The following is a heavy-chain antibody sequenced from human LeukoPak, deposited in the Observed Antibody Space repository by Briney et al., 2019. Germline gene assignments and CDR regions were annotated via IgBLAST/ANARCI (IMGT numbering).Heavy chain of an antibody. J-gene: IGHJ5*02. Sequence: SETLSLTCTVSGGSISSYYWSWIREPPGKGLEWIGYIYYSGSTNYNPSLKSRVTVSVDTSKNQFSLKLSSVTAADTAVYYCARTTEDCSSTSCYQYWFDPWGQGTLVTVSS. D-gene: IGHD2-2*01. CDR1: GGSISSYY. CDR3: ARTTEDCSSTSCYQYWFDP. CDR2: IYYSGST. V-gene: IGHV4-59*01.